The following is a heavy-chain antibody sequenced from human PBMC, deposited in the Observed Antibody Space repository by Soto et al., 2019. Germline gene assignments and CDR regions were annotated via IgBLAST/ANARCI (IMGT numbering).Heavy chain of an antibody. Sequence: QITLTEACPTLVNPTQTLTLTCSFSGFSLPSSGEGVGWIRQAPVKTLEWLALIYWNEDKAYSPSLKSSLTRCKDSSKKQVVLTMIKKDPVDTGTYFCAQRGWVAESDYYYYALDVWGPGTTVAVS. CDR3: AQRGWVAESDYYYYALDV. D-gene: IGHD2-15*01. CDR2: IYWNEDK. V-gene: IGHV2-5*01. J-gene: IGHJ6*02. CDR1: GFSLPSSGEG.